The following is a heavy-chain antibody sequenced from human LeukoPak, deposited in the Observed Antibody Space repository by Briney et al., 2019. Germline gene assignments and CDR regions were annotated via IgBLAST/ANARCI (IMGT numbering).Heavy chain of an antibody. CDR1: GGSISSSSDY. V-gene: IGHV4-39*01. Sequence: SETLSLTCTVSGGSISSSSDYWGWIRQPPGKGLEWIGSIYYSGRTYYNPSLKSRVTISVDTSKNQFSLKLSSVTAADTAVYYCARRRWVRGPDVVNPFDYWGQGTLVTVSS. CDR3: ARRRWVRGPDVVNPFDY. D-gene: IGHD5-12*01. J-gene: IGHJ4*02. CDR2: IYYSGRT.